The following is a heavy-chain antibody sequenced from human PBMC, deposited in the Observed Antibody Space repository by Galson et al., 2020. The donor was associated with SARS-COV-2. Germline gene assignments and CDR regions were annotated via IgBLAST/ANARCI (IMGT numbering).Heavy chain of an antibody. Sequence: GGSLRLSCAASGFTFSNAWMSWVRQTPGKRLERVGLLKSKTHGGTPHYAAPVYGRFTISSDDSRNTMYLQLCSLRTEETAVYYWATDVPGWGVGEFDYWGQGTLVGVSS. D-gene: IGHD1-26*01. CDR1: GFTFSNAW. CDR3: ATDVPGWGVGEFDY. J-gene: IGHJ4*02. CDR2: LKSKTHGGTP. V-gene: IGHV3-15*01.